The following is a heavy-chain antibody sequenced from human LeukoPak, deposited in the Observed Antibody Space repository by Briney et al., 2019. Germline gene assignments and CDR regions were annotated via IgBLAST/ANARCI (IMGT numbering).Heavy chain of an antibody. Sequence: ASVKVSCKASGYTFISYAISWVRQAPGQGLEWMGWISAYNGNTDYAQKFQGRVTMTTDTSTSTAYMELRSLRSDDTAVYYCARELAVAGLDYWGQGTLVTVSS. CDR2: ISAYNGNT. V-gene: IGHV1-18*01. CDR1: GYTFISYA. CDR3: ARELAVAGLDY. D-gene: IGHD6-19*01. J-gene: IGHJ4*02.